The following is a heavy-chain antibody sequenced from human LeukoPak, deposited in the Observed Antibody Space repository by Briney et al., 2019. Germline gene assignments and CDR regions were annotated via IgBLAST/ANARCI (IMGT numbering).Heavy chain of an antibody. CDR3: ARDNSVRDEAWWFNP. V-gene: IGHV3-9*01. CDR1: GFTFDDYA. CDR2: ISWNSDSI. J-gene: IGHJ5*02. Sequence: PGGSLRLSCAASGFTFDDYAMHWVRQAPGKGLEWVSGISWNSDSIAYADSVKGRFTISRDNAKNSLYLQMNSLRAEDTAVYYCARDNSVRDEAWWFNPWGQGTLVTVSS. D-gene: IGHD5-24*01.